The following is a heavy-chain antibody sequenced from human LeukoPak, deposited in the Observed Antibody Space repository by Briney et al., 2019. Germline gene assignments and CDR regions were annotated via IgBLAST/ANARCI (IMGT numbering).Heavy chain of an antibody. CDR1: GGSISSYY. CDR2: IYYSGST. V-gene: IGHV4-59*01. CDR3: ARLYSGYDPIDY. Sequence: SETLSLTYTVSGGSISSYYWSWLRQPPGKGLEWIGYIYYSGSTNYNPSLKSRVTISVDTSKNQFSLKLSSVTAADTAVYYCARLYSGYDPIDYWGQGTLVTVSS. J-gene: IGHJ4*02. D-gene: IGHD5-12*01.